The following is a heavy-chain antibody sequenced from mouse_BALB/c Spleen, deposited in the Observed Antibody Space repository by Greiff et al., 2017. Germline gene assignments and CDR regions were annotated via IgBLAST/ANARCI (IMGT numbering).Heavy chain of an antibody. V-gene: IGHV14-1*02. CDR1: GFNIKDYY. Sequence: EVQLKESGAELVRPGALVKLSCKASGFNIKDYYMHWVKQRPEQGLEWIGWIDPENGNTIYDPKFQGKASITADTSSNTAYLQLSSLTSEDTAVYYCARSGLGLRPFAYWGQGTLVTVSA. CDR3: ARSGLGLRPFAY. D-gene: IGHD3-1*01. CDR2: IDPENGNT. J-gene: IGHJ3*01.